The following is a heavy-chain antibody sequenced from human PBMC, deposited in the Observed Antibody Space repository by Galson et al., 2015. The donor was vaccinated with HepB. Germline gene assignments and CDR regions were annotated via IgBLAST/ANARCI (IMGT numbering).Heavy chain of an antibody. CDR1: GYTFTKYW. CDR2: IYPGDSDT. J-gene: IGHJ4*02. CDR3: AGTLAAKWGGGY. Sequence: QSGAEVKESGKSLKISCEGFGYTFTKYWIGWVRQMPGSGLEWMGIIYPGDSDTRYSPSFQGQVTISADQVTNTTDLQWSSLKASVTAIFYGAGTLAAKWGGGYWGQGTLFTVSS. V-gene: IGHV5-51*03. D-gene: IGHD6-25*01.